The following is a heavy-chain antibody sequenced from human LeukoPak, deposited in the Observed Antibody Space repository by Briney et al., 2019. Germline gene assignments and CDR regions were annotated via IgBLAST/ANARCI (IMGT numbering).Heavy chain of an antibody. CDR2: ISYDGSNK. J-gene: IGHJ4*02. V-gene: IGHV3-30-3*01. CDR1: GFTFSSYA. Sequence: PGGSLRLSCAASGFTFSSYAMHWVRQAPGKGLEWVAVISYDGSNKYYADSVEGRFTISRDNSKNTLYLQMNSLRAEDTAVYYCAREPQWELLRWYYFDYWGQGTLVTVSS. D-gene: IGHD1-26*01. CDR3: AREPQWELLRWYYFDY.